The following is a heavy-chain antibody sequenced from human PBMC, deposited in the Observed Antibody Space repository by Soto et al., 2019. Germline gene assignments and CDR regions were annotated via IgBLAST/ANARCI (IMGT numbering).Heavy chain of an antibody. CDR1: GYTFITYG. V-gene: IGHV1-18*01. CDR2: ISTYNGNT. J-gene: IGHJ4*02. D-gene: IGHD3-22*01. Sequence: QVQLVQSGAEVKKPGASVKVSCKASGYTFITYGVSWVRQAPGQGLDWLGWISTYNGNTRYAERLQGRVTMTTDTTTNTAYRELRNLRSDDTAVYYCARGPTDYYDNSANYFLDYWGQGTLVRLL. CDR3: ARGPTDYYDNSANYFLDY.